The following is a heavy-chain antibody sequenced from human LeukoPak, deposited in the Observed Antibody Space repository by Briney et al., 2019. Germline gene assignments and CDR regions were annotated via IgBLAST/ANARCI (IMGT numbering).Heavy chain of an antibody. CDR2: ISYDGSNK. D-gene: IGHD1-7*01. V-gene: IGHV3-30*01. J-gene: IGHJ3*02. Sequence: GRSQRLSCAASGFTFSSYAMHWVRQAPGKGLEWVAVISYDGSNKYYADSVKGRFTISRDNSKNTLYLQMNSLRAEDTAVYYCATGNYGAFDIWGQGTMVTVSS. CDR3: ATGNYGAFDI. CDR1: GFTFSSYA.